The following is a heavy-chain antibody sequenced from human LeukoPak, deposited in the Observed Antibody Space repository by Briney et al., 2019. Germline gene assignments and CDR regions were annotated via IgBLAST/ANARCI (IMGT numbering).Heavy chain of an antibody. V-gene: IGHV3-23*01. D-gene: IGHD3-3*01. Sequence: PGGSLRLSCAAYGFTFSSYAMSWVRQAPGKGLEWVSAISGSGGSTYYADSVKGRFTISRDNSKNTLYLQMNSLRAEDTAVYYCANTNMVFWSGYSFWFDPWGQGTLVTVFS. CDR2: ISGSGGST. J-gene: IGHJ5*02. CDR3: ANTNMVFWSGYSFWFDP. CDR1: GFTFSSYA.